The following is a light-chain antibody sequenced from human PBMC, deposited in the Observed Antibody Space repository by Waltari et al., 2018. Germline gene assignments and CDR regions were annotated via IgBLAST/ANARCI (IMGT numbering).Light chain of an antibody. J-gene: IGKJ4*01. Sequence: FVFTQSPCTLSLSPGERASLSGSASHSVSRSYLAWYQQKPGQPPRLLIYGAFSRATGIPDRFSGSGSGTDFTLTISSLQPEDFAVYYCQQYGSSPLTFGEGTKVEIK. CDR1: HSVSRSY. CDR2: GAF. V-gene: IGKV3-20*01. CDR3: QQYGSSPLT.